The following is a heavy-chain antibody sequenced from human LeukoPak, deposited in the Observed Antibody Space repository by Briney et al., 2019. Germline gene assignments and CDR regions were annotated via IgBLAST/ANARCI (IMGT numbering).Heavy chain of an antibody. CDR2: INPSGGST. D-gene: IGHD3-9*01. CDR1: GYTFTSYY. J-gene: IGHJ3*02. CDR3: AREWDILTGYFPSYAFDI. Sequence: ASVKVSCKASGYTFTSYYMHWVRQAPGQGLEWMGIINPSGGSTNYAQKFQGRVTITADESTSTAYMELSSLRSEDTAVYYCAREWDILTGYFPSYAFDIWGQGTMVTVSS. V-gene: IGHV1-46*01.